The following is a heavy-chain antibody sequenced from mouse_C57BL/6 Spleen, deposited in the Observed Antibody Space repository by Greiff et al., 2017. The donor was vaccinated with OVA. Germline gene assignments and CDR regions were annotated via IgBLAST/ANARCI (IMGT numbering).Heavy chain of an antibody. V-gene: IGHV1-72*01. CDR1: GYTFTSYW. D-gene: IGHD3-3*01. J-gene: IGHJ4*01. Sequence: VKLQQPGAELVKPGASVKLSCKASGYTFTSYWMHWVKQRPGRGLEWIGRIDPNSGGTKCNEKFKSKATLTVDKPSSTAYMQLSSLTSEDSAVYYCAREGLYYYAMDYWGQGTSVTVSS. CDR3: AREGLYYYAMDY. CDR2: IDPNSGGT.